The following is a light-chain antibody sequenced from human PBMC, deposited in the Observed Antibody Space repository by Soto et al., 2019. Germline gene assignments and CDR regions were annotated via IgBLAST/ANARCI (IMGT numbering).Light chain of an antibody. CDR3: CSYAGSYTYWV. J-gene: IGLJ3*02. CDR1: SSDVGGYNF. Sequence: QSVLTQPRSVSGSPGQSVTMSCTGTSSDVGGYNFVSWYQHHPGKAPKVMIYDVSQRPSGVPDRFSGSKSGNTASLTISGLQTEDEANYYCCSYAGSYTYWVFAGGTKLTAL. V-gene: IGLV2-11*01. CDR2: DVS.